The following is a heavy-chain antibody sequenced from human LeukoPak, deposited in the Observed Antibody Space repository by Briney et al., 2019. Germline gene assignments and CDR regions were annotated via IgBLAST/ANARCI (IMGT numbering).Heavy chain of an antibody. CDR2: ISSSGSTI. D-gene: IGHD3-22*01. CDR3: AREFGYYDSRGGYYYYMDV. V-gene: IGHV3-11*04. J-gene: IGHJ6*03. Sequence: GGSLRLSCAASGFTFSDYYMSWIRQAPGKGLEWVSYISSSGSTIYYADSVKGRFTVSRDNAKNSLYLQMNSLRAEDTAVYYCAREFGYYDSRGGYYYYMDVWGKGTTVTVSS. CDR1: GFTFSDYY.